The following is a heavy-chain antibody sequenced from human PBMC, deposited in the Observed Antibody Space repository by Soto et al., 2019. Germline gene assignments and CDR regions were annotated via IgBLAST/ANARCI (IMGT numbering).Heavy chain of an antibody. CDR3: ARDGTEYYGEYYDY. Sequence: GGALRLSCATSGFTFSDYYMSWIRQAPGKGLEWVSYIGTRGNTKYYADSVRGRFTISRDNAKNSLYLQMNSLRADDTAVYYCARDGTEYYGEYYDYWGQGIPVTVSS. V-gene: IGHV3-11*01. J-gene: IGHJ4*02. CDR2: IGTRGNTK. D-gene: IGHD4-17*01. CDR1: GFTFSDYY.